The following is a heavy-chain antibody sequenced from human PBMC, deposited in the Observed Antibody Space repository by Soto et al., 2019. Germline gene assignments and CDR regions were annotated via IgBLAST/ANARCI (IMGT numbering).Heavy chain of an antibody. CDR1: GYTFTSYD. J-gene: IGHJ4*02. CDR2: MNPNSGNT. V-gene: IGHV1-8*01. D-gene: IGHD6-13*01. Sequence: ASVKVSCKASGYTFTSYDINWVRQATGQGLAWMGWMNPNSGNTGYAQKFQGRVTMTRNHSISTAYMELTSLRSEDTAVDYCAIDPYSSTMAGFADYWGQGTLVTVSS. CDR3: AIDPYSSTMAGFADY.